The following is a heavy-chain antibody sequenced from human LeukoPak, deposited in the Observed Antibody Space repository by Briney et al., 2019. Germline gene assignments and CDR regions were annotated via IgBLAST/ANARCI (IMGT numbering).Heavy chain of an antibody. V-gene: IGHV3-33*08. D-gene: IGHD5-12*01. Sequence: GGSLRLSCAASGFTFSSYWMSWVRQAPGKGLEWVAVIWYDGSNKYYADSVKGRFTISRDNSKNTLYLQVNSLRAEDTAVYYCARDDGGHDWGQGTLVTVSS. CDR2: IWYDGSNK. J-gene: IGHJ4*02. CDR1: GFTFSSYW. CDR3: ARDDGGHD.